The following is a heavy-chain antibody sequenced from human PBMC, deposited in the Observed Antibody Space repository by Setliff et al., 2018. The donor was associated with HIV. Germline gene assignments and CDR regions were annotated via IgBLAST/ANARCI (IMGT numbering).Heavy chain of an antibody. V-gene: IGHV4-39*01. CDR1: GGSISSGYYY. J-gene: IGHJ5*02. Sequence: PSETLSLTCTVSGGSISSGYYYWGWIRQPPGKGLEWVGSIYHSGATYFTPSLKSRVTISVDTSKNQFSLNLNSVTAADTAVYYCVRHHDYDSGSPNWFDPWGQGTLVTVSS. CDR2: IYHSGAT. D-gene: IGHD3-10*01. CDR3: VRHHDYDSGSPNWFDP.